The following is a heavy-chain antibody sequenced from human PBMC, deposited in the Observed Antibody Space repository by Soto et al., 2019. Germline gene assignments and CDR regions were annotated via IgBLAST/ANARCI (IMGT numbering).Heavy chain of an antibody. V-gene: IGHV4-30-4*01. D-gene: IGHD3-3*01. CDR3: ASITIFGVVVDY. CDR1: GGSISSGDYY. Sequence: LSLTCTVSGGSISSGDYYWSWIRQPPGKGLEWIGYIYYSGSTYYNPSLKSRVTISVDTSKNQFSLKLSSVTAADTAVYYCASITIFGVVVDYWGQGTLVTVSS. J-gene: IGHJ4*02. CDR2: IYYSGST.